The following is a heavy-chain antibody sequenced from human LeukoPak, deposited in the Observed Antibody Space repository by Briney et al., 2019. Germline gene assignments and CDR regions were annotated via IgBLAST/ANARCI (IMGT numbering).Heavy chain of an antibody. J-gene: IGHJ4*02. CDR2: ISGSGGST. V-gene: IGHV3-23*01. CDR3: AKDRGYDSSGLDY. CDR1: GFTFSSYA. Sequence: GGSLRLSCAASGFTFSSYAMSWVRQAPGKGLAWVSAISGSGGSTYYADSVKGRFTISRDNSKNTLYLQMNSLRAGDTAVYYCAKDRGYDSSGLDYWGQGTLVTVSS. D-gene: IGHD3-22*01.